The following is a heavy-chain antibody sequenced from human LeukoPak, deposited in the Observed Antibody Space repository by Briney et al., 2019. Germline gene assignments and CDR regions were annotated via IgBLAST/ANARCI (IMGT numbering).Heavy chain of an antibody. D-gene: IGHD6-19*01. CDR1: GFTFSSYE. CDR3: ARVGWYGYFDY. J-gene: IGHJ4*02. CDR2: ISSSGSTI. V-gene: IGHV3-48*03. Sequence: GGSLRLSCAASGFTFSSYEMNWVRQAPGKGLEWVSYISSSGSTIYYADSVKGRFTISRDNAKNSLHLQMNSLRAEDTAVYYCARVGWYGYFDYWGQGTLVTVSS.